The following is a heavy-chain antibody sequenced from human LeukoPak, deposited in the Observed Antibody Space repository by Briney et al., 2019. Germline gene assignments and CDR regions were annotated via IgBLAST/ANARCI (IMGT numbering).Heavy chain of an antibody. CDR3: TTGPFYDTRGY. J-gene: IGHJ4*02. V-gene: IGHV3-15*01. CDR1: GFTFSNAW. D-gene: IGHD3-22*01. CDR2: IKSKTDGGTT. Sequence: PGGSLRLSCAASGFTFSNAWMSWVRQAPGKGLEWVGRIKSKTDGGTTDYAAPVKGRFTISRDDSKNTLYLQMNSLKTEDTAVYHCTTGPFYDTRGYWGQGTLVTVSS.